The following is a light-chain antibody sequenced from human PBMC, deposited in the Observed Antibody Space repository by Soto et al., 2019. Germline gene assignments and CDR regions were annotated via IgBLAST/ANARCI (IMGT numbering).Light chain of an antibody. Sequence: DIVMTQSPVSLPVTPGEPASISCRSSQSLLHYNGYNYLDWYLQKPGQSPQLLIYLGSNRASGVPDRFSGSGSGTEFTLQINRVEAEDVGVYSCMQAVQAPLTFGQGTKLEIK. J-gene: IGKJ2*01. CDR3: MQAVQAPLT. CDR2: LGS. V-gene: IGKV2-28*01. CDR1: QSLLHYNGYNY.